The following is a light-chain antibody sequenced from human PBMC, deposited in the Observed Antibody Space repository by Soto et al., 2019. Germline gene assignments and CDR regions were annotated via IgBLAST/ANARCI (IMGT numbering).Light chain of an antibody. CDR1: QGIKND. J-gene: IGKJ1*01. CDR2: AAS. CDR3: QQYSSYSNT. V-gene: IGKV1-6*01. Sequence: VQITQSTSSLSASVGGRGTITCRESQGIKNDLGWYQQKPGKDPKLLIYAASRLQSGVPSRFSGSGTGTDFTLTIRSLQPDDSATYYCQQYSSYSNTFGQGTKVDIK.